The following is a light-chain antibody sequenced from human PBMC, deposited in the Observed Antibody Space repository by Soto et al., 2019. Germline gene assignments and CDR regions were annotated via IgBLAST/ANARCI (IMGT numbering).Light chain of an antibody. J-gene: IGKJ2*01. V-gene: IGKV3-20*01. Sequence: EIVLTQSPGTLSLSPGERATLSCRASQSVSSSYLAWYQQKPGQAPRLLIYGASSRATGIPDRFSGGGSGTDFTLTISRLEPEDFAVYYCQQYGSSTDTFGQGTKLEIK. CDR1: QSVSSSY. CDR2: GAS. CDR3: QQYGSSTDT.